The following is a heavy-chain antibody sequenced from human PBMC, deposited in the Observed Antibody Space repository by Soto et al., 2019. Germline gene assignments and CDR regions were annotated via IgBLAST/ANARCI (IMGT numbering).Heavy chain of an antibody. J-gene: IGHJ3*02. CDR2: ISYDGSNK. CDR1: GFTFSSYG. V-gene: IGHV3-30*18. CDR3: AKDVALFRGNDAFDI. Sequence: GGSLRLSCAASGFTFSSYGMHWVRQAPGKGLEWVAVISYDGSNKYYADSVKGRFTISRDNSKNTLYLQMNSLRAEDTAVYYCAKDVALFRGNDAFDIWGQGTMVTVSS. D-gene: IGHD1-26*01.